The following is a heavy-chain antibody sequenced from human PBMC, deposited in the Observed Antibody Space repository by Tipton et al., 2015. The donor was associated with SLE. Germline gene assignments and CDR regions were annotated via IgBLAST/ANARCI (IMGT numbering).Heavy chain of an antibody. CDR2: IHSSGST. CDR3: ARVWGTGSRGVDY. V-gene: IGHV4-59*01. CDR1: GGSISSYY. Sequence: TLSLTCTVSGGSISSYYWNWIRQSPGKGLEWIAYIHSSGSTNYNPSLKSRVTISADTSKNQFSLKVNSVTAADTAVYYCARVWGTGSRGVDYWGQGTLVTASS. J-gene: IGHJ4*02. D-gene: IGHD2-2*01.